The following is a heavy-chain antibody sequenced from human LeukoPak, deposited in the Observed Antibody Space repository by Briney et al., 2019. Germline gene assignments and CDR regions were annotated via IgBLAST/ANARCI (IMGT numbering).Heavy chain of an antibody. Sequence: ASVKVSCKAAGVTFSSNVISWMRQAPGQGLEWVGRIIAIFGSANYAQKFQGRVSITVDRSTSTSDMELSGLRSEDTAIYYCATMNGYDSGNWGQGTLVTVSS. CDR1: GVTFSSNV. CDR3: ATMNGYDSGN. CDR2: IIAIFGSA. J-gene: IGHJ4*02. V-gene: IGHV1-69*06. D-gene: IGHD5-12*01.